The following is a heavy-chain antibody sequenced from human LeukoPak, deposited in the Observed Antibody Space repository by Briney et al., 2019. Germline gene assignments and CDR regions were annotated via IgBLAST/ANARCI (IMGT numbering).Heavy chain of an antibody. CDR3: ARVRGSGSYYNVDNWFDP. CDR2: INPSGGST. Sequence: ASVKVSCKASGYTFTSYYMHWVRQAPGQGLEWMGIINPSGGSTSYAQKFQGRVTMTRDMSTSTAYMELSSLRSEDTAVYYCARVRGSGSYYNVDNWFDPWGQGTLVTVSS. V-gene: IGHV1-46*01. D-gene: IGHD3-10*01. CDR1: GYTFTSYY. J-gene: IGHJ5*02.